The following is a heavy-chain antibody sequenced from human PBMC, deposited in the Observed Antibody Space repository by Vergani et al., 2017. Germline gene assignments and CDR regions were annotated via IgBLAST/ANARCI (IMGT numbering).Heavy chain of an antibody. CDR2: IYYSGST. CDR3: ARDSGGYYFGN. CDR1: GGSISSYY. V-gene: IGHV4-59*01. J-gene: IGHJ4*02. D-gene: IGHD2-8*02. Sequence: QLQLQESGPGPVKPSETLSLTCTVPGGSISSYYWSWIRQPPGKGLEWIGYIYYSGSTNYNPSLKSRVTISVDTSQNQFSLKLSSVTAADTAVYYCARDSGGYYFGNWGQGTLVTVSS.